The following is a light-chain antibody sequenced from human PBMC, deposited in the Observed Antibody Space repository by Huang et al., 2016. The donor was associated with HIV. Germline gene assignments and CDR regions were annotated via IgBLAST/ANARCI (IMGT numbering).Light chain of an antibody. J-gene: IGKJ4*01. CDR2: YTS. Sequence: AIRMTQSPSSLSASTGDRVTITCRASQSVGTSLAWAQQRPGRAPVLLIYYTSTLQRGGPSRFSGIGSRTVFTLTIGCLQVEDVATYYCQHSDGLSPLTFGGGT. CDR1: QSVGTS. V-gene: IGKV1-8*01. CDR3: QHSDGLSPLT.